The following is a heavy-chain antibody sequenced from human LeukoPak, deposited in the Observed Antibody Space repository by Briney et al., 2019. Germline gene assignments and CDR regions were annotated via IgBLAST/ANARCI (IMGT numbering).Heavy chain of an antibody. V-gene: IGHV3-15*01. CDR3: MTLYVDYAR. CDR2: IKSKNNGGTT. J-gene: IGHJ4*02. CDR1: GFTFSGAW. D-gene: IGHD4-17*01. Sequence: PGGSLRLPCAASGFTFSGAWLSWVRQAPGKGLEWVGRIKSKNNGGTTDYAAPVNGRFSISRDDSKNTLYLQMSSLKTEDTGVYYCMTLYVDYARWGQGTLVTVSS.